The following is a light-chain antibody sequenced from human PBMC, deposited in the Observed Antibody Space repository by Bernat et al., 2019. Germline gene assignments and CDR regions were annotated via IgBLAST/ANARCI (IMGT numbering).Light chain of an antibody. CDR1: ALSKQY. CDR2: KDN. V-gene: IGLV3-25*03. Sequence: SYELTQPPSVSVSPGQTARITCSGDALSKQYAYWYQQKPGQAPVLVIYKDNERPSGSPERISGSSSGTTVTLTISGVQAEDEADYYCQSADSSGTWVFGGGTKLTVL. J-gene: IGLJ3*02. CDR3: QSADSSGTWV.